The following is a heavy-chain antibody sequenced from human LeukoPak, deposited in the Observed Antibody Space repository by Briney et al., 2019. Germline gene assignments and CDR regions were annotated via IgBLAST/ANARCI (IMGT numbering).Heavy chain of an antibody. V-gene: IGHV3-33*01. CDR3: AXXXLGXXRSINCPNPPFFDY. D-gene: IGHD1-1*01. CDR1: GFTFSNYG. Sequence: PGRSLRLSCAASGFTFSNYGMHWVRQAPGKGLEWVAVIWYDGSDNYYGDSVKGRFTISRDNSKNTLYLQMNSLRAEDTSVYYCAXXXLGXXRSINCPNPPFFDYWGQGTLVTVSS. CDR2: IWYDGSDN. J-gene: IGHJ4*02.